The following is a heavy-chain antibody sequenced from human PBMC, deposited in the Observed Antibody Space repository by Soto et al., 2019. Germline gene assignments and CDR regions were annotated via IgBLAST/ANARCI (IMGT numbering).Heavy chain of an antibody. D-gene: IGHD4-17*01. J-gene: IGHJ6*03. CDR2: MNPNSGNT. CDR3: SRALEQTTLYYDCDMDV. CDR1: GYTFTSYD. V-gene: IGHV1-8*01. Sequence: GASVKVSCKASGYTFTSYDINWVRQATGQGLEWMGWMNPNSGNTGYAQKFQGRVTMTRNTSISTAYMELSSLRSEDTAVYYCSRALEQTTLYYDCDMDVWGKGTTVTVSS.